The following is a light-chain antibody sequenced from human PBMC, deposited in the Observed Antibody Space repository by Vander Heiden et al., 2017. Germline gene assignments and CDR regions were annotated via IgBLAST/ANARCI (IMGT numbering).Light chain of an antibody. Sequence: EIVLTQSPGTLSLSPGELATLSCRSSQSVSSSYLAWYQQKPGQAPRLLIYGASSRATGIPDRFSGSESGTDFTLTISRLEPEDFAVYYCQQYGSSPGTFGQGTKLEIK. CDR2: GAS. J-gene: IGKJ2*01. CDR1: QSVSSSY. V-gene: IGKV3-20*01. CDR3: QQYGSSPGT.